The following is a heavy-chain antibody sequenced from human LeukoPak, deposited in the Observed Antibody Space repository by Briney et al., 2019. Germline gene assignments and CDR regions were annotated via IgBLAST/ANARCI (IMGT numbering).Heavy chain of an antibody. CDR3: ARDRGLSLGFDP. CDR2: IYYSGST. V-gene: IGHV4-59*01. Sequence: PSETLSLTCTVSGGSISSYYWSWIRQPPGKGLEWIGYIYYSGSTNYSPSLKSRVTISVDTSKNQFSLKLSSVTAADTAVYYCARDRGLSLGFDPWGQGTLVTVSS. J-gene: IGHJ5*02. CDR1: GGSISSYY.